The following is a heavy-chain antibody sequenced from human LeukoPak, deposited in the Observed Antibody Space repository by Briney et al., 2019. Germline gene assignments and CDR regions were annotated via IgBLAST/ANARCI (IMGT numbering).Heavy chain of an antibody. CDR1: GGSISNCY. Sequence: PSETLSLTCTVSGGSISNCYWSWIRQPAGKGLEWIGRFYTSGSTNYNPSLKSRVTMSVDTSKNQISLKLSSVTAADTAVYYCARRDSGSSSRAFDIWGQGTMVTVSS. CDR2: FYTSGST. V-gene: IGHV4-4*07. D-gene: IGHD1-26*01. J-gene: IGHJ3*02. CDR3: ARRDSGSSSRAFDI.